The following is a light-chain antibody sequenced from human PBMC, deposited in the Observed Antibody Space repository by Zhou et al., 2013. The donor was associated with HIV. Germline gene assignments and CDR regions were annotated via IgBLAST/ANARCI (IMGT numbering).Light chain of an antibody. CDR2: EVS. V-gene: IGKV2-29*03. J-gene: IGKJ4*01. Sequence: ETVLTQSPLTLSVTRGQSASMSCKSSQSLQDSDGKTYLYWYLQRPGQPPQLLIHEVSNRFSGVPDRFSGSGSGTDFTLKISRVEAEDVGVFHCMQGIHLPLTFGGGTKVEI. CDR1: QSLQDSDGKTY. CDR3: MQGIHLPLT.